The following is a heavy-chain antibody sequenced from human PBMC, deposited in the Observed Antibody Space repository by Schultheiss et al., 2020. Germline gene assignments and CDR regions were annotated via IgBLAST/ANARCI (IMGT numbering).Heavy chain of an antibody. Sequence: GGSLRLSCAASGFSLSSKYMSWVRQAPGKGLEWVSAISGSGGSTYYADSVKGRFTISRDNAKNSLYLQMNSLRAEDTAVYYCARDWRGSYYRGFDYWGQGTLVTVSS. CDR2: ISGSGGST. D-gene: IGHD1-26*01. CDR3: ARDWRGSYYRGFDY. V-gene: IGHV3-23*01. J-gene: IGHJ4*02. CDR1: GFSLSSKY.